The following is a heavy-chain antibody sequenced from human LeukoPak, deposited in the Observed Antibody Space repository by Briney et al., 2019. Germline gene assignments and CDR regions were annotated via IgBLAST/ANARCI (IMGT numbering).Heavy chain of an antibody. Sequence: SETLSLTCAVYGGSFSGYCWRWIRQPPGKGLEWIGEMNQSGRTSYNPSLKSRVTISVDTSKNQFSLKLSSVTAADTAVYYCASKGTIFWYFDYWGQGTLVTVSS. V-gene: IGHV4-34*01. CDR1: GGSFSGYC. CDR2: MNQSGRT. D-gene: IGHD3-9*01. J-gene: IGHJ4*02. CDR3: ASKGTIFWYFDY.